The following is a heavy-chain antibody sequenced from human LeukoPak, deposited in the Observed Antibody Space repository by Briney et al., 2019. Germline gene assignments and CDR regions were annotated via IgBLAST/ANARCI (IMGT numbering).Heavy chain of an antibody. Sequence: PSETLSLTCTVSGFSISSSTYYWGWIRQPPGKGLEWIVGIYYSRNTYYNPYLKSRVTISVDKSKNKFSLELSSVTAEDTAVYYCARGEVWYRDLYYFDYWGQGTLVTVSS. J-gene: IGHJ4*02. CDR2: IYYSRNT. V-gene: IGHV4-39*07. CDR1: GFSISSSTYY. CDR3: ARGEVWYRDLYYFDY. D-gene: IGHD1-26*01.